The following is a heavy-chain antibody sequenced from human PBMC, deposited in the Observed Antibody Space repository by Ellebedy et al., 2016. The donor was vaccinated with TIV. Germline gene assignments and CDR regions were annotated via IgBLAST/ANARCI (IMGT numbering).Heavy chain of an antibody. Sequence: AASVKVSCKASGYTFTSYGISWVRQAPGQGLEWMGWISAYNGHTNYAKKLQGRVTMTTDTSTSTAYMEPRRLRSEDTAVYYCARRLDGSNADVLYVWGQGTMVAVSS. CDR3: ARRLDGSNADVLYV. D-gene: IGHD3-16*01. CDR2: ISAYNGHT. CDR1: GYTFTSYG. J-gene: IGHJ3*01. V-gene: IGHV1-18*01.